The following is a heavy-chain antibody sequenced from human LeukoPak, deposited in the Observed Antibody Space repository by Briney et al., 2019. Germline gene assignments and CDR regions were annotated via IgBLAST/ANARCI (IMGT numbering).Heavy chain of an antibody. CDR2: INPNSGDS. Sequence: GASVKVSCKASGYKFTGYYMHWVRQAPGQGLEWMGWINPNSGDSHHAQKFQGRVTMTRDTSISTAYMELSRLRPDDTAVYYCAREIGGILVFDYWGQGTLVTVSS. V-gene: IGHV1-2*02. CDR1: GYKFTGYY. CDR3: AREIGGILVFDY. D-gene: IGHD5-18*01. J-gene: IGHJ4*02.